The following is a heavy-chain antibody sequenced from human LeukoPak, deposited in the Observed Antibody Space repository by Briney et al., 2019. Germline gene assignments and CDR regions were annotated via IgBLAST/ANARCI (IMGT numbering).Heavy chain of an antibody. CDR2: IYPGDSNT. D-gene: IGHD6-25*01. CDR1: GYSFTNYW. CDR3: ARRSYISANATYAGFDY. J-gene: IGHJ4*02. Sequence: GESLKISCKGSGYSFTNYWIGWVRQMPGKGLECMGIIYPGDSNTRYSPSFQGQVTISADKSISTTYLQWSSLKASGTAMYYCARRSYISANATYAGFDYWGQGTLVTVSS. V-gene: IGHV5-51*01.